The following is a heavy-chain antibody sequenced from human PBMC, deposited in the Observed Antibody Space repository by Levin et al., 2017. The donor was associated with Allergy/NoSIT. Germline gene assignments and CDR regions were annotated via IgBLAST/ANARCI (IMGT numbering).Heavy chain of an antibody. Sequence: SQTLSLTCTVSGGSISSYYWSWIRQPPGKGLEWIGYIYYSGSTNYNPSLKSRVTISVDTSKNQFSLKLSSVTAADTAVYYCARGWGILTALQIDYWGQGTLVTVSS. J-gene: IGHJ4*02. D-gene: IGHD3-9*01. V-gene: IGHV4-59*01. CDR1: GGSISSYY. CDR3: ARGWGILTALQIDY. CDR2: IYYSGST.